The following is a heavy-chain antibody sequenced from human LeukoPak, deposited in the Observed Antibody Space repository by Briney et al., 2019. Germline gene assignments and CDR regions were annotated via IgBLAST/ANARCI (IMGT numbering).Heavy chain of an antibody. J-gene: IGHJ4*02. D-gene: IGHD3-10*01. V-gene: IGHV3-7*04. CDR1: GFTFSNFW. CDR3: ARDPGPSDY. Sequence: GGSLILSCAVSGFTFSNFWMTWVRQAPGQGLEWVANIKQDGSEKYYVDSVKGRFTISRDNAKSSLYLQMDSLRAEDTAVYYCARDPGPSDYWGQGTLVTVSS. CDR2: IKQDGSEK.